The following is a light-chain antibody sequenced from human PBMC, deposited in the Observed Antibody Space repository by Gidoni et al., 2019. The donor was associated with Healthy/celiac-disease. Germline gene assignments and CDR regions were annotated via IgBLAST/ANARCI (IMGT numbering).Light chain of an antibody. CDR1: QSVLYSSNNKNY. V-gene: IGKV4-1*01. Sequence: DIVMTQSPDSLAVSLGERATINCKSSQSVLYSSNNKNYLAWYQQKPGQPPKLLIYWASTRESGVPDRFSGSGSGTDFTLTISSLQAEDVAVYYCQQYYSTPITFXGXTKVXIK. J-gene: IGKJ4*01. CDR2: WAS. CDR3: QQYYSTPIT.